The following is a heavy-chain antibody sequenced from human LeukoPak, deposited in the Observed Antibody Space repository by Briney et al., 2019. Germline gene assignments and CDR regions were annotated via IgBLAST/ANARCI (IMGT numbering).Heavy chain of an antibody. J-gene: IGHJ4*02. V-gene: IGHV3-30*02. D-gene: IGHD4-23*01. CDR3: AKDLDGGNSHFDY. CDR1: GFTFSSYG. CDR2: IRYDGSNK. Sequence: GGSLRLSCAASGFTFSSYGMHWVRQAPGKGLEWVAFIRYDGSNKYYVDSVKGRFTISRDNSKNTLYLQMNSLRGEDTAVYYCAKDLDGGNSHFDYLGQGTLVTVSS.